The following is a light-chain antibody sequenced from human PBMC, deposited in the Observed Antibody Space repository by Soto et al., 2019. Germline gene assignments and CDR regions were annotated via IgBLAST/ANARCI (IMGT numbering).Light chain of an antibody. Sequence: EVVLTQSPATLSSSPGESVTLSCRASQNIDTYLAWYQQRPGQAPRLLIYDASYRAVGIPSRFSGSGSGTDFTLTISSLEPADFAIYHCQQRHNWPLTFGGGTKVEI. CDR1: QNIDTY. CDR3: QQRHNWPLT. V-gene: IGKV3-11*01. J-gene: IGKJ4*01. CDR2: DAS.